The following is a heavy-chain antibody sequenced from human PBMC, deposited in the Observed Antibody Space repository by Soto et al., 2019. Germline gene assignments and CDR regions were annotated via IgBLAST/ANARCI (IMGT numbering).Heavy chain of an antibody. Sequence: GASVTGSCKTSGGTFSTYAIYWVRQAPGQGLEWMGAIIPLFGTADYAQKFQGRVTITADESTSTAYMELSSLRSEDTAVYYCARPKGSYSSGYYYFDYWGQGTLVTVSS. J-gene: IGHJ4*02. CDR1: GGTFSTYA. V-gene: IGHV1-69*13. CDR2: IIPLFGTA. D-gene: IGHD6-19*01. CDR3: ARPKGSYSSGYYYFDY.